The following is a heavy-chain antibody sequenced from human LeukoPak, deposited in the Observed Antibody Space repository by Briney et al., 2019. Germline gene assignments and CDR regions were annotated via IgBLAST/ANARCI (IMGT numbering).Heavy chain of an antibody. V-gene: IGHV3-7*01. J-gene: IGHJ4*02. D-gene: IGHD6-13*01. CDR2: INQDGSVK. Sequence: GGSLRLSCAASGFTFRSNWMTWVRQAPGKGLEWVANINQDGSVKKYVDSVKDRFTISRDNAENSLYLQMNSLRAGDTAVYFCARTDTTSAGFLDHWGLGILVTVSS. CDR1: GFTFRSNW. CDR3: ARTDTTSAGFLDH.